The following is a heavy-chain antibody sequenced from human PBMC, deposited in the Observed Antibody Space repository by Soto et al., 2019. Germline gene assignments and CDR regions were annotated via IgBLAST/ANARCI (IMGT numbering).Heavy chain of an antibody. V-gene: IGHV1-2*02. CDR2: IDHNSGGA. J-gene: IGHJ4*01. D-gene: IGHD6-19*01. Sequence: QVQLVQSGGEVKKPGASVKVSCKASGYTFTDYYMHWVRQAPGQGLEWMGWIDHNSGGAKYAQKFQGRVTLTRDTSISTAYMEMSRLTSDDTPVYYCAREDGYSSAGGDYWGQGTLVTVAS. CDR1: GYTFTDYY. CDR3: AREDGYSSAGGDY.